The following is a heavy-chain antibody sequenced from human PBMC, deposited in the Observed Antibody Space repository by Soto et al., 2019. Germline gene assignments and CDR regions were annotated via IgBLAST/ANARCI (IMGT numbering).Heavy chain of an antibody. D-gene: IGHD4-17*01. J-gene: IGHJ4*02. V-gene: IGHV3-23*01. CDR2: ISGSGGST. CDR3: AKARTMTRVKDPQGY. Sequence: GGSLRLSCAASGFTFSSYAMSWVRQAPGKGLEWVSAISGSGGSTYYADSVKGRFTISRDNSKNTLYLQMNSLRAEDTAVYYCAKARTMTRVKDPQGYWGKGTLVTVSS. CDR1: GFTFSSYA.